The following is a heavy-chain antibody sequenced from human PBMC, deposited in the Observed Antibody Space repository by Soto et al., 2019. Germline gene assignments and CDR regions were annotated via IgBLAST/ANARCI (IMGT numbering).Heavy chain of an antibody. J-gene: IGHJ3*02. CDR2: ISGSGGTT. CDR3: AKTANGWFSAFDI. D-gene: IGHD6-19*01. Sequence: GGSLRLSCAASGFTFSNYAMSWVRQAPGKGLEWVSAISGSGGTTYYADSVKGRFTFSRDNSKNTLYLQMNSLRAEDTAVYYCAKTANGWFSAFDIWGQGTMVTVSS. CDR1: GFTFSNYA. V-gene: IGHV3-23*01.